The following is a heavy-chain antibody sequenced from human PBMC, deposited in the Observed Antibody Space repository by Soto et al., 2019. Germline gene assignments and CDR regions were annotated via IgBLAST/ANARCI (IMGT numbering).Heavy chain of an antibody. CDR2: ISSSSSYI. J-gene: IGHJ6*02. CDR1: GFTFSTYS. CDR3: ARYDSSGYYGPYYYYGMDV. V-gene: IGHV3-21*01. D-gene: IGHD3-22*01. Sequence: EVQLVESGGGLVKPGGSLRLSCAASGFTFSTYSMNWVRQAPGKGLEWVSSISSSSSYIYYADSVKGRFTISRDNAKNSLYVKMNSLRAEDTAVYYCARYDSSGYYGPYYYYGMDVWGQGTTVTVSS.